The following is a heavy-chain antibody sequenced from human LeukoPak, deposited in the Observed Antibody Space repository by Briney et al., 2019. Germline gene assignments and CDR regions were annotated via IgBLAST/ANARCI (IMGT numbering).Heavy chain of an antibody. J-gene: IGHJ4*02. D-gene: IGHD2-2*01. CDR3: ARDVRWYCSSTSCQGGYFDY. V-gene: IGHV1-18*01. CDR1: GYTFSSYG. CDR2: ITAYNGNT. Sequence: ASVKVSCKTSGYTFSSYGITWVRQAPGQGLEWMGWITAYNGNTNYAQMFQGRVTMTADTSTGTAYMELRSLRSDVTAVYYCARDVRWYCSSTSCQGGYFDYWGQGTLVTVSS.